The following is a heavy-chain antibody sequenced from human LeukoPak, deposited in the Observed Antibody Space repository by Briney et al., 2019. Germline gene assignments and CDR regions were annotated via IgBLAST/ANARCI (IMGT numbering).Heavy chain of an antibody. CDR2: IYHSGST. CDR3: AGVLVHGSSWYGDHAFDI. D-gene: IGHD6-13*01. Sequence: SETLSLTCTVSGGSISSYYWGWIRQPPGKGLEWIGSIYHSGSTYYNPSLKSRVTISVDTSKNQFSLKLSSVTAADTAVYYCAGVLVHGSSWYGDHAFDIWGQGTMVTVSS. CDR1: GGSISSYY. V-gene: IGHV4-38-2*02. J-gene: IGHJ3*02.